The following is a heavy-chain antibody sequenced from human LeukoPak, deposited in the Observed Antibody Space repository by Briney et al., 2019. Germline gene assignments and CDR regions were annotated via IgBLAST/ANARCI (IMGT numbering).Heavy chain of an antibody. J-gene: IGHJ6*02. CDR3: ATKSAQQLVRYYYGMDV. CDR2: FDPEDGET. D-gene: IGHD6-13*01. CDR1: GGTFSSYA. Sequence: GASVKVSCKASGGTFSSYAISWVRQAPGKGLEWMGGFDPEDGETIYAQKFQGRVTMTEGTSTDTAYMELSSLRSEGTAVYYCATKSAQQLVRYYYGMDVWGQGTTVTVSS. V-gene: IGHV1-24*01.